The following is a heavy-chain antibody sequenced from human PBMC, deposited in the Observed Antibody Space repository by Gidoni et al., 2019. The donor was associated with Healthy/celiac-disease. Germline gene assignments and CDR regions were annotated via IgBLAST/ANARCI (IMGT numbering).Heavy chain of an antibody. D-gene: IGHD6-19*01. V-gene: IGHV4-59*01. J-gene: IGHJ4*02. CDR3: AREGAVAGTSNFDY. CDR2: IYYSGST. Sequence: QVQLQESGPGLVKPSETLYLTCNVSGGSISSYYWSWIRQPPGKGLEWIGYIYYSGSTNYNPSLKSRVTISVDTSKNQFSLKLSSVTAADTAVYYCAREGAVAGTSNFDYWGQGTLVTVSS. CDR1: GGSISSYY.